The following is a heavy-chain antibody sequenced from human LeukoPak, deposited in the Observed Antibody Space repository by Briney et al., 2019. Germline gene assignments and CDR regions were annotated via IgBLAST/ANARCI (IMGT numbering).Heavy chain of an antibody. V-gene: IGHV5-51*01. D-gene: IGHD3-10*01. CDR2: IYPGDSDT. CDR3: ASSITMVRGASDAFDI. CDR1: GYSFTSYW. J-gene: IGHJ3*02. Sequence: GESLKISCMGSGYSFTSYWIGWVRQMPGKGLEWMGIIYPGDSDTRYSPSFQGQVTISADKSISTAYLQWSSLKASDTAMYYCASSITMVRGASDAFDIWGQGTMVTVSS.